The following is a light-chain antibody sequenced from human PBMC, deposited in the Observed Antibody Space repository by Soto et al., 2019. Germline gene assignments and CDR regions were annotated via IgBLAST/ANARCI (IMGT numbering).Light chain of an antibody. CDR2: GAS. J-gene: IGKJ1*01. CDR3: QQYNNWPPWT. V-gene: IGKV3-15*01. CDR1: QSVSSN. Sequence: EIVMTQSPATLSVSPGERATLSCRASQSVSSNLAWYQQKPGQAPRLLIYGASTRATGIPARLSCSESGTEFTLTISSLQSEDFAVYYCQQYNNWPPWTFGQGTKVEIK.